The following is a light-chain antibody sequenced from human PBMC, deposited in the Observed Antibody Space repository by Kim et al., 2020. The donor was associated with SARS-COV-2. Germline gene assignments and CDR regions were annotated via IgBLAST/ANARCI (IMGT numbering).Light chain of an antibody. CDR3: CSYAGSYTWV. Sequence: GQSVTVSCTGASSDVGCYNYVSWYQQHPGKAPKLMIYDVSKRPSGVPDLFSGSKSGNTASLTISGLQAEDEADYYCCSYAGSYTWVFGGGTQLTVL. CDR1: SSDVGCYNY. J-gene: IGLJ3*02. V-gene: IGLV2-11*01. CDR2: DVS.